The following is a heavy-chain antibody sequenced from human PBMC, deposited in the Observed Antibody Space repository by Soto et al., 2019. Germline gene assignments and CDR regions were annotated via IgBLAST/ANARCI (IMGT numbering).Heavy chain of an antibody. V-gene: IGHV4-34*01. CDR1: GGCFSGYY. CDR3: ATGGKGFSSRCYVD. D-gene: IGHD6-13*01. J-gene: IGHJ1*01. CDR2: INDSGVT. Sequence: SETLSLTCAVCGGCFSGYYCTWIRHPPGKGLAWIGEINDSGVTDYNPSLKSRVTISLDTSKHHLSLKLRSVTAADTAVYYCATGGKGFSSRCYVDSGQGTLVAVSS.